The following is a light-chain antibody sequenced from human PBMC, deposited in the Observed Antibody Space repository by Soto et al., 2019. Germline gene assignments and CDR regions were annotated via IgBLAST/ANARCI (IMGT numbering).Light chain of an antibody. CDR2: DVS. Sequence: DIQMTQSPSSLSASVGDRVTITCRASQDISNRLAWSQQKPGKVPQLLIYDVSILHSGVPSRCSGSGSGTDFTLTISGLQPDDVATFFCQEYNRGFTFGPGTKVDIK. CDR1: QDISNR. CDR3: QEYNRGFT. J-gene: IGKJ3*01. V-gene: IGKV1-27*01.